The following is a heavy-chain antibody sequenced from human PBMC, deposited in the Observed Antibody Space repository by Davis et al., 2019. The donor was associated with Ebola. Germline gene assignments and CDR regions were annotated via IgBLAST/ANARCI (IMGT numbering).Heavy chain of an antibody. D-gene: IGHD1-20*01. J-gene: IGHJ6*02. CDR2: INPNSGGT. V-gene: IGHV1-2*02. CDR3: ARGAHYNWNYVRYGMDV. CDR1: GYIFTNYG. Sequence: ASVKVSCQASGYIFTNYGVSWLRQAPGQGLEWMAWINPNSGGTHYAQKFQGRVTMTRDTTISTAYMELSRLRSDDTAVYYCARGAHYNWNYVRYGMDVWGQGTTVTVSS.